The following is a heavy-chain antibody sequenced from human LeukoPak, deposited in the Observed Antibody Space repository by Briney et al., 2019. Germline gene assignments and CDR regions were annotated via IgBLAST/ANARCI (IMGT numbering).Heavy chain of an antibody. CDR3: ATSRGDSVGYYGFDH. J-gene: IGHJ5*02. CDR1: GQTLIALS. D-gene: IGHD1-26*01. V-gene: IGHV1-24*01. Sequence: ASVRVSYKVSGQTLIALSMHWVRQAPGKGLEWMGGYDPDYGEGVYSHKFLGRVVMTEDTPTDTAHMELRRLTSDDTGTYYCATSRGDSVGYYGFDHWGRGTLVSVSA. CDR2: YDPDYGEG.